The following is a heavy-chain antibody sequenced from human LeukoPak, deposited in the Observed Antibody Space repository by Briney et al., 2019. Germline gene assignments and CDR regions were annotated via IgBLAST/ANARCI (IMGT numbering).Heavy chain of an antibody. CDR1: GGSISSGSYY. CDR2: XXXXGST. Sequence: SGTLSLTCAVSGGSISSGSYYWGCIRPPPGKXXXXXXXXXXXGSTYYYPSLKSRVTISVVTSKNQFSLKLSSVTAADTAVYYCARSKDYYDSSGYPRNNWFDPWGQGTLVTVSS. J-gene: IGHJ5*02. D-gene: IGHD3-22*01. V-gene: IGHV4-39*01. CDR3: ARSKDYYDSSGYPRNNWFDP.